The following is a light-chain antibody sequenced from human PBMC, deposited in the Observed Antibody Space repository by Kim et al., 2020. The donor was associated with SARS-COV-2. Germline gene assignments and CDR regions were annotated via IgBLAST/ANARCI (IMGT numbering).Light chain of an antibody. CDR1: SLRSYY. J-gene: IGLJ2*01. Sequence: VALGQTVRITCQGDSLRSYYTTWFQQKPGQAAIVVVYGKNNRPAGIPARFAGCSSGNTASLTITGTQAGDEADYYCNSRDNNDNVLFGGGTRLTVL. CDR3: NSRDNNDNVL. CDR2: GKN. V-gene: IGLV3-19*01.